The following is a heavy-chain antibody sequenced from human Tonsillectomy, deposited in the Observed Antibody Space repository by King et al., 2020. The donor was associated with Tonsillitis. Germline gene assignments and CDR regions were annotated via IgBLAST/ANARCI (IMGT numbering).Heavy chain of an antibody. CDR1: GGSFSGYY. J-gene: IGHJ6*02. Sequence: VQLQQWGAGLLKPSETLSLTCAVYGGSFSGYYWRWIRQPPGKGLEWIGEINQSGSINYNPSLKSGVTISVDTSKNQFSLKLSSVTAADTAVYYCALGQSRGNYYYYGMDVWGQGTTVTVSS. CDR3: ALGQSRGNYYYYGMDV. CDR2: INQSGSI. V-gene: IGHV4-34*01.